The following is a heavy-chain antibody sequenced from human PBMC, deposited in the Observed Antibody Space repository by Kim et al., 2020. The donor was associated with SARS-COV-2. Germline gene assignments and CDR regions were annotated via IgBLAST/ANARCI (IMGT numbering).Heavy chain of an antibody. CDR1: GGTFSSYA. J-gene: IGHJ3*02. V-gene: IGHV1-69*13. CDR3: ASLMTTVVTIDAFDI. D-gene: IGHD4-17*01. CDR2: IIPIFGTA. Sequence: SVKVSCKASGGTFSSYAISWVRQAPGQGLEWMGGIIPIFGTANYAQKFQGRVTITADESTSTAYMELSSLRSEDTAVYYCASLMTTVVTIDAFDIWGQGTMVTVSS.